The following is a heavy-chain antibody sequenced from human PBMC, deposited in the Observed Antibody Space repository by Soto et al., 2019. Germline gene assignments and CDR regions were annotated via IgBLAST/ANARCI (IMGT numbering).Heavy chain of an antibody. J-gene: IGHJ4*02. CDR2: ISGSGGST. CDR3: AKEQWLYGVCDY. Sequence: GGSLRLSCASSVFTFSSYAMSWVRQAPGKGLEWVSAISGSGGSTYYADSVKGRFTISRDNSKNTLYLQMNSLRAEDTAVYYCAKEQWLYGVCDYWGQGTLVTVSS. D-gene: IGHD6-19*01. V-gene: IGHV3-23*01. CDR1: VFTFSSYA.